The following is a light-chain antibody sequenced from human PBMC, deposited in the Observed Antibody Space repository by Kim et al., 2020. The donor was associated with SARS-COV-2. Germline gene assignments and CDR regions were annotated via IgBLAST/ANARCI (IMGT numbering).Light chain of an antibody. CDR2: RNN. CDR3: AAWDDSLSGRV. J-gene: IGLJ3*02. V-gene: IGLV1-47*01. CDR1: SSNIGSNY. Sequence: QSVLTQPPSASGTPGQRVTISCSGSSSNIGSNYVYWYQQLPGTAPKLLIYRNNQRPSGVPDRFSGSKSGTSASLAISGLRSEDGADYYCAAWDDSLSGRVFGRGTQLTVL.